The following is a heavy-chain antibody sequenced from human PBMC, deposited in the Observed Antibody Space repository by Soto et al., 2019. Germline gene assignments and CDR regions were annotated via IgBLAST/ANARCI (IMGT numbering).Heavy chain of an antibody. CDR3: ARYRREAVAGYTLDN. CDR2: IYHSGST. CDR1: GGSISSGGYS. Sequence: ASETLSLTCAVSGGSISSGGYSWSWIRQPPGKGLEWIGYIYHSGSTYYNPSLKRRVTISVDKSRNQFSLKLKSVTAADTAVYYCARYRREAVAGYTLDNWGQGILVTVSS. V-gene: IGHV4-30-2*01. D-gene: IGHD6-13*01. J-gene: IGHJ4*02.